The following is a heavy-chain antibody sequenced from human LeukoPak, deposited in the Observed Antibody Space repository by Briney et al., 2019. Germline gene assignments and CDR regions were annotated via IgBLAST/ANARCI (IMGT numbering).Heavy chain of an antibody. J-gene: IGHJ3*02. CDR1: GFTFSSYA. CDR3: ANLVGASTYGAFDI. Sequence: QSGGSLRLSCAASGFTFSSYAMSWVRQAPGKGLEWVSAISGSGGSTYYADSVKGRFTISRDNSKNTLYLQMNSLRAEDTAVYYCANLVGASTYGAFDIWGQGTMVTVSS. V-gene: IGHV3-23*01. D-gene: IGHD1-26*01. CDR2: ISGSGGST.